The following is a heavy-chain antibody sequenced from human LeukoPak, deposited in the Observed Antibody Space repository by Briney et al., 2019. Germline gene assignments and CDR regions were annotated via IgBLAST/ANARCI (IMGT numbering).Heavy chain of an antibody. CDR1: GGSISSYY. J-gene: IGHJ4*02. CDR2: IYYSGST. CDR3: AGGPIVVVTRFDY. V-gene: IGHV4-59*01. D-gene: IGHD3-22*01. Sequence: SETLSLTCTVSGGSISSYYWSWIRQPPGRGLEWIGYIYYSGSTNYNPSLKSRVTISVDTSKNQFSLKLSSVTAADTAVYYCAGGPIVVVTRFDYWGQGTLVTVSS.